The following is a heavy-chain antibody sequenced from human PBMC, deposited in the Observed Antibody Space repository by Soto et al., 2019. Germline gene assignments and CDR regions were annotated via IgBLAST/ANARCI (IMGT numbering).Heavy chain of an antibody. CDR3: AGGGYSNYVGYYYYGMDV. V-gene: IGHV5-51*01. J-gene: IGHJ6*02. CDR1: GYSFTSYW. D-gene: IGHD4-4*01. CDR2: IYPGDSDT. Sequence: GESLKISCKGSGYSFTSYWIGWVRQMPGKGLEWMGIIYPGDSDTRYSPSFQGQVTISADKSISTAYLQWSSLKASGTAMYYCAGGGYSNYVGYYYYGMDVWGQGTTVTVSS.